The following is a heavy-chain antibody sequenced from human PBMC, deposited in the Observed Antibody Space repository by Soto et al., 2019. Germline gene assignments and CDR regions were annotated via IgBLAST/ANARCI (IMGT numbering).Heavy chain of an antibody. V-gene: IGHV3-23*01. D-gene: IGHD6-19*01. CDR3: AKEDSSGWYRSFDY. CDR2: IDASTGRT. Sequence: EVQLLESGGGLVQPGGSLRLSCAASGFAFSGYPMSWVRQTPGKGLEWVSGIDASTGRTYFADSVEGRFTISRDNSKNTLYLQMTSLRVADPAIYYCAKEDSSGWYRSFDYWGQGTLVTVSS. CDR1: GFAFSGYP. J-gene: IGHJ4*02.